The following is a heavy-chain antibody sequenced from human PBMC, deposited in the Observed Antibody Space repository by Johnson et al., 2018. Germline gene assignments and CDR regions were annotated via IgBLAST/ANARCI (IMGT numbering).Heavy chain of an antibody. CDR2: IRSKEYGGTT. D-gene: IGHD2-2*01. J-gene: IGHJ4*02. CDR1: GFIFGDYA. Sequence: VQLVQSGGGLVQPGRSLRLSCTASGFIFGDYAMSWFRQAPGKGLEWIGFIRSKEYGGTTEYAASVKGRFTILRDDSKTIAYLQMNSLKIEDTAVYYCTRESRDGSSTDYWGQGTLVTVSS. V-gene: IGHV3-49*03. CDR3: TRESRDGSSTDY.